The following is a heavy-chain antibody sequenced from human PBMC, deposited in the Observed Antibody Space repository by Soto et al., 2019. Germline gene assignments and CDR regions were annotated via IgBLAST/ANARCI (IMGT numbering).Heavy chain of an antibody. CDR3: ARAVVADLMDV. D-gene: IGHD6-19*01. J-gene: IGHJ6*02. CDR1: GFPFSSYT. Sequence: GGSLRLSCAASGFPFSSYTMYWVRQAAGKGLEWVSAIGTAGDTYYPGSVKGRFTISRENAKNSLYLQMNSLRAGDTAVYYCARAVVADLMDVWGQGTTVTVSS. CDR2: IGTAGDT. V-gene: IGHV3-13*01.